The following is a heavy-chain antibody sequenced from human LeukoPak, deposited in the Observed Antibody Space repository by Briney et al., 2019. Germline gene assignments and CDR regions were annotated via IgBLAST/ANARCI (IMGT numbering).Heavy chain of an antibody. D-gene: IGHD6-13*01. J-gene: IGHJ6*02. CDR2: ISYDGSNK. V-gene: IGHV3-30*18. CDR3: AKCVFSSGWSSFYYGMDV. CDR1: GFTFSSYG. Sequence: PGGSLRLSCAASGFTFSSYGMHWVRQAPGKGLEWVAVISYDGSNKYYADSVKGRFTISRDNSKNTLYLQMNSLRAEDTAVYYCAKCVFSSGWSSFYYGMDVWGHGTTVTVSS.